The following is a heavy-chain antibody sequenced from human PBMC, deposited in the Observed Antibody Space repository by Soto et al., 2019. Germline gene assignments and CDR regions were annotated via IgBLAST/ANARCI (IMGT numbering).Heavy chain of an antibody. D-gene: IGHD7-27*01. CDR2: ISGSGGST. CDR3: AKEVSLGSTVDLGY. J-gene: IGHJ4*02. V-gene: IGHV3-23*01. Sequence: GGSLRLSCAASGFTFSIFAMSWVRQSPGKGLEWVSTISGSGGSTYYADAVKGRFSISRDNSMGTLYLQMKSLRVEDTAIYYCAKEVSLGSTVDLGYWGQGTLVTVSS. CDR1: GFTFSIFA.